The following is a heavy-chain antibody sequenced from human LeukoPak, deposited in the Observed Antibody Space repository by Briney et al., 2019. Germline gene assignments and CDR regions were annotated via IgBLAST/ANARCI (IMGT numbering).Heavy chain of an antibody. J-gene: IGHJ4*02. D-gene: IGHD1-26*01. CDR1: GFTFSSYA. Sequence: GGSLRLSCAASGFTFSSYAMSWVRQAPGKGLEWVSAISGGGGSTYYADSVKGRFTISRDNSKNTLYLQMNSLRAEDTAVYYCAKGFASGWEPFDYWGQGTLVTVSS. V-gene: IGHV3-23*01. CDR2: ISGGGGST. CDR3: AKGFASGWEPFDY.